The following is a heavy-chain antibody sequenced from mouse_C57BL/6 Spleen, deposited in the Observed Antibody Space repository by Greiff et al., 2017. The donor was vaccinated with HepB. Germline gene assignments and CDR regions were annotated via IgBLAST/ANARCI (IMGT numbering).Heavy chain of an antibody. D-gene: IGHD1-1*01. CDR2: ISDGGSYT. V-gene: IGHV5-4*01. J-gene: IGHJ1*03. CDR3: ARDRGDYYGTRYFDV. CDR1: GFTFSSYA. Sequence: DVMLVESGGGLVKPGGSLKLSCAASGFTFSSYAMSWVRRTPEKRLEWVATISDGGSYTYYPDNVKGRFTISRDNAKNNLYLQMSHLKSEDTAMYYCARDRGDYYGTRYFDVWGTGTTVTVSS.